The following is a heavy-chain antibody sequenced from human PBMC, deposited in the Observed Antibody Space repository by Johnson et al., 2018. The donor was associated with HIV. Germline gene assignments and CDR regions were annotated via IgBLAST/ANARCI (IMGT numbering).Heavy chain of an antibody. Sequence: VQLVESGGGLVQPGGSLRLSCAASGFTFSSYAMSWVRQAPGKGLEWVSAISGSGCSTYYADSVKGRFTISRDNAKNSLYLQMNSLRAEDTTVYFCAIMSAPEDADAFDFWGQWTMVTVSS. CDR3: AIMSAPEDADAFDF. CDR2: ISGSGCST. CDR1: GFTFSSYA. V-gene: IGHV3-23*04. J-gene: IGHJ3*01. D-gene: IGHD1-14*01.